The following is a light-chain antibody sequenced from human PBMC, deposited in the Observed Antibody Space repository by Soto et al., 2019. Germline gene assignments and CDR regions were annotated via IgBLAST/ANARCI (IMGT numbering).Light chain of an antibody. J-gene: IGKJ5*01. CDR2: DAS. Sequence: IVLTQSPATLSLSPWEIGTLSCSASQSISNYLAWYQQKPGQAPGLLIYDASNRATGIPARFSGSGSGTDFSLTISRLEPEDSAVYYCQQRSNWPHFGQGTRLEIK. V-gene: IGKV3-11*01. CDR3: QQRSNWPH. CDR1: QSISNY.